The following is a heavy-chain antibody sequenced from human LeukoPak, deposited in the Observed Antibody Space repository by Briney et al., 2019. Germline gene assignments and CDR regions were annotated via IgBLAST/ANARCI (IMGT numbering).Heavy chain of an antibody. CDR1: GGSFSGYY. J-gene: IGHJ4*02. Sequence: SETLSLTCAVYGGSFSGYYWSWIRQPPGKGLEWVGEINHSGSTNYNPSLKSRVTISVDTSKNQVSLKLSSVTAADTAVYYCARDRGSGWYDYWGQGTLVTVSS. V-gene: IGHV4-34*01. CDR2: INHSGST. D-gene: IGHD6-19*01. CDR3: ARDRGSGWYDY.